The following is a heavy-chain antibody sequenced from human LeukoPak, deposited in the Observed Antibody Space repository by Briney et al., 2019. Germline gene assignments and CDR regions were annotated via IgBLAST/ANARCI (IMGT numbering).Heavy chain of an antibody. CDR2: ISWNSGSI. J-gene: IGHJ1*01. CDR1: GGSIGSGGYY. V-gene: IGHV3-9*01. Sequence: LSLTCTVSGGSIGSGGYYWSWIRQHPGKGLEWVSGISWNSGSIGYADSVKGRFTISRDNAKNSLYLQMNSLRAEDTALYYCAKDQDWGQGTLVTVSS. CDR3: AKDQD.